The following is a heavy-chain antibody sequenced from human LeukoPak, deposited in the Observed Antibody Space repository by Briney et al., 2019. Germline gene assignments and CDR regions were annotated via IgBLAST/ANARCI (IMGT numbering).Heavy chain of an antibody. CDR1: GFTFDDDA. CDR3: AKELNYDFWSGYIYGMDV. V-gene: IGHV3-9*01. CDR2: ISWNSGSI. J-gene: IGHJ6*02. D-gene: IGHD3-3*01. Sequence: LSGGSLRLSCAASGFTFDDDAMHWVRQAPGKGLEWVSGISWNSGSIGYADSVKGRFTISRDNAKNSLYLQMNSLRAEDTALYYCAKELNYDFWSGYIYGMDVWGQGTTVTVSS.